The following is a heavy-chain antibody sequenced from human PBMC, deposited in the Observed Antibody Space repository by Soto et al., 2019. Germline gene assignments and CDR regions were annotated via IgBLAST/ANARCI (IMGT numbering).Heavy chain of an antibody. V-gene: IGHV4-59*01. CDR2: IYYSGHT. Sequence: SETLSLTCTVSGGSISYYFWSWIRQPPGKGLEWIGYIYYSGHTNYNPSLKSRVTISVDTSKNQFSLNLSSVAAADTAVYYCARVPRGSSYGYFDYWGQGTLVTVSS. CDR1: GGSISYYF. J-gene: IGHJ4*02. CDR3: ARVPRGSSYGYFDY. D-gene: IGHD5-18*01.